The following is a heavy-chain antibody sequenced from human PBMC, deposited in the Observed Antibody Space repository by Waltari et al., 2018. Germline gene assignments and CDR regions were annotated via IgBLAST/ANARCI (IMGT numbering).Heavy chain of an antibody. CDR2: INPNSGGT. Sequence: QVQLVQSGAEVKKPGASVKVSCKASGYTFTGYYMHWVQQAPGQGLEWMGWINPNSGGTNYAQKFQGRVTMTRDTSISTAYMELSRLRSDDTAVYYCARDGRVTMVRGWFDPWGQGTLVTVSS. V-gene: IGHV1-2*02. D-gene: IGHD3-10*01. CDR3: ARDGRVTMVRGWFDP. CDR1: GYTFTGYY. J-gene: IGHJ5*02.